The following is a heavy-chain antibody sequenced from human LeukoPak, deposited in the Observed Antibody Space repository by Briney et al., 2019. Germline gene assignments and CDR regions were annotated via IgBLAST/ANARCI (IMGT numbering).Heavy chain of an antibody. CDR2: IYTTGRA. V-gene: IGHV4-4*07. J-gene: IGHJ4*02. CDR1: TGSINSYY. D-gene: IGHD5-18*01. Sequence: SETLSLTCGVSTGSINSYYWGWVRQPAGRGLQWIGRIYTTGRADYDPSLQSRVAMSIDTSRKQFSLNLKSVTAADTATYFCARHGYTASHFFLDYWSQGAPVTVSS. CDR3: ARHGYTASHFFLDY.